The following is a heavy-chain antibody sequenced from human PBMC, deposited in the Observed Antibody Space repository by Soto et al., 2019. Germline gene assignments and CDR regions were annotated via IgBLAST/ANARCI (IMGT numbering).Heavy chain of an antibody. J-gene: IGHJ6*04. CDR2: IIPIFGTA. D-gene: IGHD2-2*01. CDR3: ARSSSTSSKGWDYYYYYGMDV. V-gene: IGHV1-69*13. CDR1: GGTFSSYA. Sequence: SVKVSCKASGGTFSSYAISWVRQAPGQGLEWMGGIIPIFGTANYAQKFQGRVTITADESTSTAYMELSSLRSEDTAVYYCARSSSTSSKGWDYYYYYGMDVWGKGTTVTVS.